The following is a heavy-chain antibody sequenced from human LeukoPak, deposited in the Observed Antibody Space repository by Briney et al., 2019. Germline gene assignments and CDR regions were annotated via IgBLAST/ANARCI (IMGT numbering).Heavy chain of an antibody. Sequence: ASVKVSCKASGYSFINNGINWVRQAPGQGLEWMGWISPYNGNTNFAQKLQGRVTMTTDTSTSTAYLELRSLTFDDTAVYYCARERAAAHFDYWGQGTLVTVSS. CDR2: ISPYNGNT. CDR3: ARERAAAHFDY. CDR1: GYSFINNG. D-gene: IGHD2-2*01. V-gene: IGHV1-18*01. J-gene: IGHJ4*02.